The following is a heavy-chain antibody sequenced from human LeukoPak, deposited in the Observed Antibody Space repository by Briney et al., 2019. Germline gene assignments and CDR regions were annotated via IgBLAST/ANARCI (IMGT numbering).Heavy chain of an antibody. CDR3: TRDATYYYDSSGYTAGY. V-gene: IGHV3-49*04. J-gene: IGHJ4*02. D-gene: IGHD3-22*01. Sequence: GGSLRLSCTASGFTFGDYAMSWVRQAPGKGLEWVGFIRSKAYGGTTEYAASVKGRFTISRDDSKSIAYLQMNSLKTEDTAVYYCTRDATYYYDSSGYTAGYWGQGTLVIVSS. CDR2: IRSKAYGGTT. CDR1: GFTFGDYA.